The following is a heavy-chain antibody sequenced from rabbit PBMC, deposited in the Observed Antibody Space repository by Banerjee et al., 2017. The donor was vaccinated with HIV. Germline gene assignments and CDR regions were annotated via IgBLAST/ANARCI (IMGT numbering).Heavy chain of an antibody. D-gene: IGHD4-2*01. CDR2: INTSSGNT. CDR3: ASDYGGVIGWNFNL. CDR1: GFSFSYKYV. Sequence: QEQLEESGGDLVKPEGSLTLTCTASGFSFSYKYVMCWVRQAPGKGLEWIACINTSSGNTVYAPWAKGRFTISKTSWTTVTLQMTSLTAADTATHFCASDYGGVIGWNFNLWGPGTLVTVS. J-gene: IGHJ4*01. V-gene: IGHV1S45*01.